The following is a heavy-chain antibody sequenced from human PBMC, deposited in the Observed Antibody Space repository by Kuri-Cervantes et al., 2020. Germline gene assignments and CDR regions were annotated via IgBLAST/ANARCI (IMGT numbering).Heavy chain of an antibody. Sequence: ESLKISCTVSGGSISSYYWSWIRQPAGKGLEWIGRIYTSGSTNYNPSLKSRVTISVDTSKNQLSLKLSFVTAADTAVYYCARHPRSWDFDYWGQGTLVTVSS. CDR2: IYTSGST. J-gene: IGHJ4*02. D-gene: IGHD6-13*01. CDR3: ARHPRSWDFDY. V-gene: IGHV4-4*07. CDR1: GGSISSYY.